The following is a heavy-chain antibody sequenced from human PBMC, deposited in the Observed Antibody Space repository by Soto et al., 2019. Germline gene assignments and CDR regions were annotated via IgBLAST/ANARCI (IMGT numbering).Heavy chain of an antibody. J-gene: IGHJ4*02. Sequence: EVQLLESGGGLVQPGGSLRLSCAASGFTFSNFVMGWVRRAPGKGLEWVSAIGGTSGSTYYADSMEGRFTISRDDSKNTLYLQMNSLTAEDTAIYYCAKHLGISYSGGLDNWGQGTLITVSS. D-gene: IGHD1-26*01. V-gene: IGHV3-23*01. CDR2: IGGTSGST. CDR1: GFTFSNFV. CDR3: AKHLGISYSGGLDN.